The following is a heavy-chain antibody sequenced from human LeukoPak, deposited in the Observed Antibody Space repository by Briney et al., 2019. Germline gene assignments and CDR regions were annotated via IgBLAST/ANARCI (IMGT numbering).Heavy chain of an antibody. D-gene: IGHD3-16*02. CDR2: ISSSSSTI. CDR3: ARVREDYVWGSYRYSGLDY. CDR1: GFTFSSYS. J-gene: IGHJ4*02. V-gene: IGHV3-48*01. Sequence: AGGSLRLSCAASGFTFSSYSMNWVRQAPGKGLEWVSYISSSSSTIYYADSVKGQFTISRDNAKNSLYLQMNSLRAEDTAVYYCARVREDYVWGSYRYSGLDYWGQGTLVTVSS.